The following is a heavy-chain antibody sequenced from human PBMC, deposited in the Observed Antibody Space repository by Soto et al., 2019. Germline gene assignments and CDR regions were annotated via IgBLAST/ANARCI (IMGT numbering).Heavy chain of an antibody. CDR3: ARGGSGSYFWYFDL. Sequence: PGGSLRLSCAASGFTFGDYEMNWVRQAPGKGLEWVSYISSSSSTLYYADSVKGRFTISRDNAKNSLYLQMNSLRAEDTAVYYCARGGSGSYFWYFDLWGRGTLVTVSS. CDR1: GFTFGDYE. V-gene: IGHV3-48*03. D-gene: IGHD1-26*01. J-gene: IGHJ2*01. CDR2: ISSSSSTL.